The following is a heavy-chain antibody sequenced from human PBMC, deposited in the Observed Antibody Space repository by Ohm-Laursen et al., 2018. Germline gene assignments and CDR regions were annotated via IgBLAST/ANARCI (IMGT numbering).Heavy chain of an antibody. Sequence: QTLSLTCTVSGGSISSYYWSWIRQPPGKALEWLALLYWDDDKRYSPSLKSRLTITKDTSKNQVVLTMTNMDPVDTATYYCAHSQSDYYDSSGYLDMAAWGQGTMVTVSS. CDR1: GGSISSYYW. D-gene: IGHD3-22*01. CDR2: LYWDDDK. V-gene: IGHV2-5*08. J-gene: IGHJ3*01. CDR3: AHSQSDYYDSSGYLDMAA.